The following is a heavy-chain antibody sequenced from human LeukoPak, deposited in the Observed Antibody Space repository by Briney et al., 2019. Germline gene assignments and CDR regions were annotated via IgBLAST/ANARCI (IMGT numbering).Heavy chain of an antibody. CDR1: GFTFSSYA. CDR2: ISFDGSNK. CDR3: ARAGDY. J-gene: IGHJ4*02. Sequence: PGGSLRLTCAASGFTFSSYAMHWVRQAPSKGLEWVAVISFDGSNKYYADSVKGRFTISRDNSKNTLYLQMNSLRAEDTAVYYCARAGDYWGQGTLVTVSS. V-gene: IGHV3-30-3*01.